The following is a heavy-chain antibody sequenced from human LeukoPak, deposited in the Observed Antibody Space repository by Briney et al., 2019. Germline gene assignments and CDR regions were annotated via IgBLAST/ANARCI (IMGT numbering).Heavy chain of an antibody. CDR2: ISGSGGST. D-gene: IGHD2-15*01. Sequence: GGSLRLSCAASGFTFSSYAMSWVRQAPGNGLEWVSAISGSGGSTYYADSVKGRFTISRDNSKNTLYLQMNSLRAEDTAVYYCAKVLWDIVVVVAAQNWLDPWGQGTLVTVSS. J-gene: IGHJ5*02. V-gene: IGHV3-23*01. CDR1: GFTFSSYA. CDR3: AKVLWDIVVVVAAQNWLDP.